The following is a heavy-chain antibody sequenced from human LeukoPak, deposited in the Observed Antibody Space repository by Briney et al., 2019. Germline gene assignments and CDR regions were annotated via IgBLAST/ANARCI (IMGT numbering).Heavy chain of an antibody. V-gene: IGHV4-59*08. D-gene: IGHD3-10*01. CDR3: AKHYYGSGSSPMDV. CDR1: GSSISSYY. Sequence: SETLSPTFTVSGSSISSYYWSWIRQPPGKGLEWIGHIYDSGSTNYNPSLKSRVTISLDTSKKQFSLKRTSVTATDTAVFYCAKHYYGSGSSPMDVWGQGTTVTVSS. J-gene: IGHJ6*02. CDR2: IYDSGST.